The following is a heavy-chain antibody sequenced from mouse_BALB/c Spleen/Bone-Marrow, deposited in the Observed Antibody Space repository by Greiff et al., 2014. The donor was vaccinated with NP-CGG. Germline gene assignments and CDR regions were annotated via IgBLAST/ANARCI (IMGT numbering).Heavy chain of an antibody. D-gene: IGHD6-2*01. J-gene: IGHJ2*01. CDR1: GYTFTSYT. V-gene: IGHV1-4*01. Sequence: LVESGAELARPGASVKMSCKASGYTFTSYTMHWVKQRPGQGLEWIGFINPSINYTNYNQKFKDKATLTADKSSSTAYMQLSSLTSEDSAVYYCARVLRWSLDYWGQGTTLTVSS. CDR3: ARVLRWSLDY. CDR2: INPSINYT.